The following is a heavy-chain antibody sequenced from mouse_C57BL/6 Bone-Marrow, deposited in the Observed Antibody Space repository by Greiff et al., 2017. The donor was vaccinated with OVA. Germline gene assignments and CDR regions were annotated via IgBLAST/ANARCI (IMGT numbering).Heavy chain of an antibody. Sequence: QVQLQQPGAELVKPGASVKLSCKASGYTFTSYWMHWVKQRPGQGLEWIGMIHPNSGSTNYNKKFKSKATLTVDKSSSTAYMQLSSLTSEDSAVDYCARCLLLEDYWGQGTTLTVSS. V-gene: IGHV1-64*01. D-gene: IGHD1-1*01. CDR3: ARCLLLEDY. CDR1: GYTFTSYW. J-gene: IGHJ2*01. CDR2: IHPNSGST.